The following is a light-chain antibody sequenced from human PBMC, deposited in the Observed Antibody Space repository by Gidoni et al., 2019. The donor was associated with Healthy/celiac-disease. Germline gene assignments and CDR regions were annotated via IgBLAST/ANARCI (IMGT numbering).Light chain of an antibody. CDR2: GAS. J-gene: IGKJ1*01. CDR3: QQYGSSLRA. Sequence: EIVLTQSPGTLSLSHGERATLSCRASQSVSSSYLAWYQQKPGHAPRLLIYGASSRATGIPDRFSGSGSGTDFTLTISRLEPEDFAVYYCQQYGSSLRAFGQGTKVEIK. V-gene: IGKV3-20*01. CDR1: QSVSSSY.